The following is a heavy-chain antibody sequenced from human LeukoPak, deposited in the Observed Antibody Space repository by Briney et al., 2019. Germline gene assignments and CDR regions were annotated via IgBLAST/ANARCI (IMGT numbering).Heavy chain of an antibody. CDR3: ARENIVAYYFDY. J-gene: IGHJ4*02. Sequence: GGSLRLSCAASGFTLSSSWMHWVRQAPGKGMVWVSRINSDGSSTSYADSVKGRFTVSRDNAKNTLYLQMNSLRDEDTAVYYCARENIVAYYFDYWGQGALVTVYS. CDR2: INSDGSST. V-gene: IGHV3-74*01. CDR1: GFTLSSSW. D-gene: IGHD5-12*01.